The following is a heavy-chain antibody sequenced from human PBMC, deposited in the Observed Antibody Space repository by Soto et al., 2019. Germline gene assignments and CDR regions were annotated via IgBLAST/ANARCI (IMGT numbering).Heavy chain of an antibody. CDR1: GDSVSSDNAA. D-gene: IGHD5-18*01. CDR2: TFYRSKWYY. CDR3: ARAPNSPHRYFDL. Sequence: SQTLSLTCAISGDSVSSDNAAWNWIRQSPSRGLEWLGRTFYRSKWYYEYASSVKSRVTINPDTAKNQFSLQLNSVTPEDTAMYYCARAPNSPHRYFDLWGRGTLVTVSS. J-gene: IGHJ2*01. V-gene: IGHV6-1*01.